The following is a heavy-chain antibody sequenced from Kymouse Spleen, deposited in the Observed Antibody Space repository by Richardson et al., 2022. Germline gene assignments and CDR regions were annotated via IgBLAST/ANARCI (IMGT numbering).Heavy chain of an antibody. Sequence: QVQLVQSGAEVKKPGASVKVSCKASGYTFTGYYMHWVRQAPGQGLEWMGWINPNSGGTNYAQKFQGWVTMTRDTSISTAYMELSRLRSDDTAVYYCARTLTYYDILTGYYTDAFDIWGQGTMVTVSS. CDR3: ARTLTYYDILTGYYTDAFDI. V-gene: IGHV1-2*04. CDR1: GYTFTGYY. CDR2: INPNSGGT. D-gene: IGHD3-9*01. J-gene: IGHJ3*02.